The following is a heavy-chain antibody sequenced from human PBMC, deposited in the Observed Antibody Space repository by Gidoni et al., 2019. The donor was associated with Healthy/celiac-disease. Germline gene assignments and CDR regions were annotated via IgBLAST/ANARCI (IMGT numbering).Heavy chain of an antibody. CDR3: ARHYYDILTGYYSDY. CDR1: GCSITSSSYF. J-gene: IGHJ4*02. D-gene: IGHD3-9*01. CDR2: IYYSGST. Sequence: QLQLQESGPGLVKPSETLSLTCTVLGCSITSSSYFWGWHRQPTGKGLEWIGSIYYSGSTYYNPSLKSRVTISVDTSKNQFSLKLSSVTAADTAVYYCARHYYDILTGYYSDYWGQGTLVTVSS. V-gene: IGHV4-39*01.